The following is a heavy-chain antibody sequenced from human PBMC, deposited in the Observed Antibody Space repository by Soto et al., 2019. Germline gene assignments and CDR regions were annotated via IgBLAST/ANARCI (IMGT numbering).Heavy chain of an antibody. V-gene: IGHV1-69*01. CDR2: IIPIFGTA. CDR3: AGVGGDVSMPRGGGDAFDI. D-gene: IGHD3-16*01. J-gene: IGHJ3*02. Sequence: QVQLVQSGAEVKKPGSSVKVSCKASGGTFSSYAISWVRQAPGQGLEWMGGIIPIFGTANYAQKFQGRVTITADEPTSTAYVELNSLSSEDTAVYSCAGVGGDVSMPRGGGDAFDIWGQGTMVTVSS. CDR1: GGTFSSYA.